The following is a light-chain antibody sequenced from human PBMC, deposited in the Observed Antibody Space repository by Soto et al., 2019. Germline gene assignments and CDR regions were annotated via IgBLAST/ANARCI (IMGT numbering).Light chain of an antibody. CDR2: GAS. Sequence: EIDLTHSPRTQYLSPRERATLSCRASQSVSSSLAWYQQKAGQAPRLLSYGASSRATGIPDRFSGSGSGTDFTLTISRLEPEDFAVYYCQQYGSSTGTFGQGTKVDIK. J-gene: IGKJ1*01. V-gene: IGKV3-20*01. CDR3: QQYGSSTGT. CDR1: QSVSSS.